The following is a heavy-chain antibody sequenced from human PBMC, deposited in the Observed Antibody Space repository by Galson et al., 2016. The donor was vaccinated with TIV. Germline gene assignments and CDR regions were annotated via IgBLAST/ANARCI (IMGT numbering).Heavy chain of an antibody. Sequence: SVKVSCKASGGTFSSYALSWVRQAPGQGLEWMGRIIPILGMTTYAQRFQGRVTITADRSATTAYMALNSLRSEDTAVYYCARSPHSAYGTFSDYWGQGTLVTVSS. D-gene: IGHD5-12*01. CDR1: GGTFSSYA. CDR3: ARSPHSAYGTFSDY. CDR2: IIPILGMT. J-gene: IGHJ4*02. V-gene: IGHV1-69*04.